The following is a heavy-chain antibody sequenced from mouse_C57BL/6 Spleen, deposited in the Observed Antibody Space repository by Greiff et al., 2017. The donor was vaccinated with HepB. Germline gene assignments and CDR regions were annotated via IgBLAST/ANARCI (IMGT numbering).Heavy chain of an antibody. CDR2: IDPSDSYT. CDR1: GYTFTSYW. V-gene: IGHV1-59*01. D-gene: IGHD2-10*02. Sequence: QVQLQQPGAELVRPGTSVKLSCKASGYTFTSYWMHWVKQRPGQGLEWIGVIDPSDSYTNYNQKFKGKATLTVDTSSSTAYMQLSSLTSEDSAVYYCARGGYGNYGFDYWGQGTTLTVSS. J-gene: IGHJ2*01. CDR3: ARGGYGNYGFDY.